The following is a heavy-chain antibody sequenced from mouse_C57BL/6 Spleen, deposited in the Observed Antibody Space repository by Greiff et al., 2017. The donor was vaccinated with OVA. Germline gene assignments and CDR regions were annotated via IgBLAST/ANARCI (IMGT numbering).Heavy chain of an antibody. CDR3: ARWGYYYGSSPYYFDY. CDR1: GYAFSSSW. D-gene: IGHD1-1*01. Sequence: QVQLQQSGPELVKPGASVKISCKASGYAFSSSWMNWVKQRPGKGLEWIGRIYPGDGDTTYNGKFKGKATLTADKSSSTAYMHISSLTSEDSAVYFCARWGYYYGSSPYYFDYWGQGTTLTVSS. J-gene: IGHJ2*01. CDR2: IYPGDGDT. V-gene: IGHV1-82*01.